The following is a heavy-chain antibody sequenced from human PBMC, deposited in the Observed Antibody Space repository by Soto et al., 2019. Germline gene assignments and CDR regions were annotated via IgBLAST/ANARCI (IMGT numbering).Heavy chain of an antibody. CDR2: INAGNGNT. CDR1: GYTFTSYA. CDR3: ARSIVVVTAVDY. J-gene: IGHJ4*02. D-gene: IGHD2-21*02. V-gene: IGHV1-3*01. Sequence: ASVKVSCKASGYTFTSYAMHWVRPAPGQRLEWMGWINAGNGNTKYSQKFQGRVTITRDTSASTAYMELSSLRSEDTAVYYCARSIVVVTAVDYWGEGTLVTVSS.